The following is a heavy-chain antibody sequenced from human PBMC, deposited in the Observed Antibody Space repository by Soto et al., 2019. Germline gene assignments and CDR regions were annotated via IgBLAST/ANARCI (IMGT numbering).Heavy chain of an antibody. CDR1: GFTFSSSA. D-gene: IGHD5-18*01. CDR3: ARELAGYSYGYRDYYGIDV. J-gene: IGHJ6*02. Sequence: GGSLRLSCAASGFTFSSSAMSWVRQAPGKGLEWVSAISTSGGSTYYADSVKGRFTISRDNAKNTLYLQMNSLRAEDTAVYYCARELAGYSYGYRDYYGIDVWGQGTTVTVSS. V-gene: IGHV3-23*01. CDR2: ISTSGGST.